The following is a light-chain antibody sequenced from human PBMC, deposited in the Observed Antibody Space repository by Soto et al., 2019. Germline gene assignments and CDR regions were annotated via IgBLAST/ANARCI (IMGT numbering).Light chain of an antibody. V-gene: IGLV2-14*03. CDR3: SSYTSSSTRV. Sequence: QSALTQTASVSGSPGQSITISCTGTSSDVGGYKYVSWYQQHPGNAPKLMIYDIRNRPSGVSNRFPGSKSGNTASLTISGIQADDEADYYCSSYTSSSTRVFGTGTKVTV. CDR1: SSDVGGYKY. CDR2: DIR. J-gene: IGLJ1*01.